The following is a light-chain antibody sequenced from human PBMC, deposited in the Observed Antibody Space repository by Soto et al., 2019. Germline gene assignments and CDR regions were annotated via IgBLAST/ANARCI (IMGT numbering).Light chain of an antibody. CDR3: QHYDNLP. CDR1: QDISNY. V-gene: IGKV1-33*01. Sequence: DILMTQSPSTLSASLGDRVTITCKASQDISNYLNWYQQKPGKAPKLLIYDASNLETGVPSRFSGSGSGTDFTFTISSLQPEDIATYYCQHYDNLPFGGGTKVEIK. J-gene: IGKJ4*01. CDR2: DAS.